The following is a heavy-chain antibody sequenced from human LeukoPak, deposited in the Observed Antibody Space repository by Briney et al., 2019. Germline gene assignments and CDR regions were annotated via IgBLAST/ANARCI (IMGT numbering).Heavy chain of an antibody. J-gene: IGHJ5*02. Sequence: PSETLSLTCTVSGGSISSGSYYWSWIRQPAGKGLEWIGRIYTSGSTNYNPSLKSRVTISVDTSKNQFSLKLSSVTAADTAVYYCARAPREGRRFGEKNWFDPWGQGTLVTVSS. CDR3: ARAPREGRRFGEKNWFDP. D-gene: IGHD3-10*01. V-gene: IGHV4-61*02. CDR2: IYTSGST. CDR1: GGSISSGSYY.